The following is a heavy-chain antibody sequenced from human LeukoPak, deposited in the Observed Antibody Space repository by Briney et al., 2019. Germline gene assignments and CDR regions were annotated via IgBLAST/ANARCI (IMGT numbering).Heavy chain of an antibody. J-gene: IGHJ4*02. CDR2: INPNSGGT. CDR3: ARYFSGNRDYYFDY. CDR1: GYTFTGYY. Sequence: ASVKVSCKASGYTFTGYYMHWVRQAPGQGLEWMGWINPNSGGTNYAQKFQGRVTMTRDTSISTAYMELSRLRSDDTAVYYCARYFSGNRDYYFDYGSQGTLVTVTS. V-gene: IGHV1-2*02. D-gene: IGHD1-14*01.